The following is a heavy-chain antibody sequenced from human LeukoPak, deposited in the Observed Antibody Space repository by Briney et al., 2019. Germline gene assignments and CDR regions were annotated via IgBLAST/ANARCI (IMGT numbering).Heavy chain of an antibody. CDR2: IDYSGST. CDR3: ARSERYMTTLPYYFDY. Sequence: SETLSLTCTVSVGSISSYYWSGIRQPPEEGVELIGHIDYSGSTHYNPSLKRRVTIAVDTSKIQFSLKLSSVTAADTAVYYCARSERYMTTLPYYFDYWGQGTLVTVSS. D-gene: IGHD4-11*01. CDR1: VGSISSYY. J-gene: IGHJ4*02. V-gene: IGHV4-59*01.